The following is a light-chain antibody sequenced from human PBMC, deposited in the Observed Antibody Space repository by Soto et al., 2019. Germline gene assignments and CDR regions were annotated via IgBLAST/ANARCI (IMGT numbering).Light chain of an antibody. J-gene: IGKJ5*01. CDR3: QQYDNLPLT. CDR1: QDISNY. V-gene: IGKV1-33*01. CDR2: DAS. Sequence: IQMTQSQSSLSASIGDRVTITCQASQDISNYLNWYQQKPGKAPKLLIYDASNLETGVPSRFSGSGSGTDFTFTISSLQPEDIATYYCQQYDNLPLTFCQGTRLEIK.